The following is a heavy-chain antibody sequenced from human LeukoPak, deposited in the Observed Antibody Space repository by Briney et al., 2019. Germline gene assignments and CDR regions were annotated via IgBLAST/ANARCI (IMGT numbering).Heavy chain of an antibody. V-gene: IGHV4-38-2*02. CDR2: IYHSGST. CDR3: ARHYDPQPFDAFDI. Sequence: SETLSLTCTISGASIDSYYWSWIRQPPGKELEWIGSIYHSGSTYYNPSLKSRVTISVDTSKNQFSPKLTSVTAADTAVYYCARHYDPQPFDAFDIWGQGTMVTVSS. J-gene: IGHJ3*02. D-gene: IGHD3-3*01. CDR1: GASIDSYY.